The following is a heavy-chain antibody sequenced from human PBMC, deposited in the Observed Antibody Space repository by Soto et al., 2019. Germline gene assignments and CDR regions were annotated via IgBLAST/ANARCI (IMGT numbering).Heavy chain of an antibody. Sequence: EVQLLESGGGLVQPGGSLRLSCVVSGFTFTSYAMNWVRQAPGKGLEWVSVISGSGGSTDYADSVKGRFTISRDNSKNTLYLQMNGLRAEDTAVYYCAKAEASFHYHAMDVWGQGTTVTVSS. V-gene: IGHV3-23*01. CDR2: ISGSGGST. D-gene: IGHD2-2*01. CDR1: GFTFTSYA. CDR3: AKAEASFHYHAMDV. J-gene: IGHJ6*02.